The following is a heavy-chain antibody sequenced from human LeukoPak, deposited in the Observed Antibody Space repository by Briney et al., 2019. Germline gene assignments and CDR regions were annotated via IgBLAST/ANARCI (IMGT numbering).Heavy chain of an antibody. J-gene: IGHJ6*03. CDR2: IYYSGST. CDR3: ARYPWSYYYMDV. CDR1: GGSLSRYY. V-gene: IGHV4-59*01. D-gene: IGHD2-8*01. Sequence: SETLSLTCTGSGGSLSRYYWSWVRQPPGKGVEWFGYIYYSGSTNYNPSLKSRVPISVDTSKNQFSLKLSSVPAADTAVYYCARYPWSYYYMDVWGKGTTVTVSS.